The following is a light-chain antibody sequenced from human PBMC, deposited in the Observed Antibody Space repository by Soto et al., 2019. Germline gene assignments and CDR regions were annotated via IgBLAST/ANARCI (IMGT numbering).Light chain of an antibody. CDR3: QQYGNSRWT. Sequence: DIVLTQSPGTLSLSPGDRATLSCRASQSVSTSYLAWYQQKPGQAPRLLIYGASSRATGIPDRFSGSGSGPDFTLTISGLEPEDFAVYYFQQYGNSRWTFGQGTKVEI. V-gene: IGKV3-20*01. CDR1: QSVSTSY. CDR2: GAS. J-gene: IGKJ1*01.